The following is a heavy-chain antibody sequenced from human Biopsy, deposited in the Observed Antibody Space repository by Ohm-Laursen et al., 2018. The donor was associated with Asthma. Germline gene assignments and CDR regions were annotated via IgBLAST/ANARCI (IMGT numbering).Heavy chain of an antibody. CDR1: GFTFSIYD. CDR2: ISFDGSNE. Sequence: LSLTCAVSGFTFSIYDIHWVRQAPGKGLEWVAVISFDGSNEDYADSVKGRFTISRDNSKNTLFLEMNSLRPEDTAVYYCAKELFPGWELRRGPDSWGQGTLVTVSS. D-gene: IGHD1-26*01. CDR3: AKELFPGWELRRGPDS. J-gene: IGHJ4*02. V-gene: IGHV3-30*18.